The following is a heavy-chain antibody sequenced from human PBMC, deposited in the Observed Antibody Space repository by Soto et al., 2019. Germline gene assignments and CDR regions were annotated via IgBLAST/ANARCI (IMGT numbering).Heavy chain of an antibody. V-gene: IGHV3-33*01. CDR1: GFTFSTFG. D-gene: IGHD2-8*01. J-gene: IGHJ4*02. CDR2: IWNDGSNQ. Sequence: QVQLVESGGGVVQPEKSLRLSCAASGFTFSTFGMHWVRQAPGKGLEWVAVIWNDGSNQYYADSVKGRFTIARDNSKNTLYLNMNRLMADDTAVYYCARDRDRYYLALFVYWGQGTRVTVSS. CDR3: ARDRDRYYLALFVY.